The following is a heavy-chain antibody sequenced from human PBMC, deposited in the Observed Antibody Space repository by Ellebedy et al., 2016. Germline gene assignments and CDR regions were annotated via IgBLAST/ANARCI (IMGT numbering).Heavy chain of an antibody. V-gene: IGHV4-38-2*02. CDR2: IYHSGST. CDR1: GYSISSDYY. CDR3: ARDPPSDYYYYYMDV. J-gene: IGHJ6*03. Sequence: SETLSLXXTVSGYSISSDYYWGWIRQPPGKGLEWIGNIYHSGSTYYNPSLKSRVTISVDTSKNQFSLNLSSVTAADTAVYYCARDPPSDYYYYYMDVWGKGTTVTVSS.